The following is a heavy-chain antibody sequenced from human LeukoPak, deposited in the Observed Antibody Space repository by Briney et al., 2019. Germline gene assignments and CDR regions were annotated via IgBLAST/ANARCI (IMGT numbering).Heavy chain of an antibody. CDR3: ARGDFWSGYYGGKNWFDP. D-gene: IGHD3-3*01. CDR2: IYHSGST. CDR1: GGSISSGGYS. J-gene: IGHJ5*02. Sequence: PSETLSLTCAVSGGSISSGGYSWSWVRQPPGKGLEWIGYIYHSGSTYYNPSLKSQITISVYTAKNPFSLKLSSVTAADTAVYYCARGDFWSGYYGGKNWFDPWGQGTLVTVSS. V-gene: IGHV4-30-2*01.